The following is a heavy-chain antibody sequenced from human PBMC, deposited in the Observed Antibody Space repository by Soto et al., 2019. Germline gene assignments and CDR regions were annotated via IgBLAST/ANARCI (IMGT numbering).Heavy chain of an antibody. CDR3: ARDRLHISSCITFDY. CDR1: GYTFTSYA. Sequence: QVQLVQSGAEVKKPGASVKLSCKAFGYTFTSYAISWLRQAPGQGLEWMGWSNTYNGKTDYAQNLQGRVTMTTDTATNTAYMELRSLRSDDTAVYYCARDRLHISSCITFDYWGQGALVTVSS. D-gene: IGHD6-6*01. CDR2: SNTYNGKT. J-gene: IGHJ4*02. V-gene: IGHV1-18*01.